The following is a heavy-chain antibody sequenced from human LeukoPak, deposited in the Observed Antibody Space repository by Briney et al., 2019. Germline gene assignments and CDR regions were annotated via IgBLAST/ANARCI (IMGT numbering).Heavy chain of an antibody. CDR1: GYTFTGYY. D-gene: IGHD5-18*01. CDR3: ARGVYTYGRVASVY. J-gene: IGHJ4*02. Sequence: ASVKLSCKATGYTFTGYYIHWLRQAPGQGPEWMGWINPRSGGTNYAQMFQGRVTMTRDTSITTVYMELSRLTSDDTAVYYCARGVYTYGRVASVYWGQGTLVTVSS. V-gene: IGHV1-2*02. CDR2: INPRSGGT.